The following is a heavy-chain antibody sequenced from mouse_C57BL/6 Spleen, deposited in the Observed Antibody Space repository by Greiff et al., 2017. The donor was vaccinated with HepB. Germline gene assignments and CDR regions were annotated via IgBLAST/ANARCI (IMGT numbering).Heavy chain of an antibody. CDR2: IYPGDGDT. CDR3: ARKADSSGTDY. V-gene: IGHV1-80*01. J-gene: IGHJ2*01. Sequence: QVQLQQSGAELVKPGASVKISCKASGYAFSSYWMNWVKQRPGKGLEWIGQIYPGDGDTNYNGKFKGKATLTADKSSSTAYMQLGSLTSEDSAVYFCARKADSSGTDYWGQGTTLTVSS. D-gene: IGHD3-2*02. CDR1: GYAFSSYW.